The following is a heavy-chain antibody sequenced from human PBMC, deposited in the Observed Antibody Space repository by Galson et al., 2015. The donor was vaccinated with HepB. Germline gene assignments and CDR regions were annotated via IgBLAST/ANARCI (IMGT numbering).Heavy chain of an antibody. V-gene: IGHV3-48*04. CDR1: GFTFNGYS. CDR3: ARERGSIFSQLFYFDY. CDR2: ISSSSSTTI. D-gene: IGHD3-9*01. J-gene: IGHJ4*02. Sequence: SLRLSCAASGFTFNGYSMNWVRQAPGEGLERLSYISSSSSTTIYYADAVKGRFTISRDNAKSSLYLQMNSLRAEDTAVYYCARERGSIFSQLFYFDYWGQGALVTVSS.